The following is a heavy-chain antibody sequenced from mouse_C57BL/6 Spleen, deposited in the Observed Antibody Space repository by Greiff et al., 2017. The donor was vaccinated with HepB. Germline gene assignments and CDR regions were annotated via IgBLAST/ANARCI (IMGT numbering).Heavy chain of an antibody. CDR2: IDPSDSET. D-gene: IGHD1-1*01. J-gene: IGHJ1*03. CDR1: GYTFTSYW. V-gene: IGHV1-52*01. Sequence: QVQLQQPGAELVRPGSSVKLSCKASGYTFTSYWMHWVKQRPIQGLEWIGNIDPSDSETHYNQKFKDKATLTVDKSSSTAYMQLSSLTSEDSAVYYCARTYHYYGSSYVPYYYFDVWGTGTTVTVSS. CDR3: ARTYHYYGSSYVPYYYFDV.